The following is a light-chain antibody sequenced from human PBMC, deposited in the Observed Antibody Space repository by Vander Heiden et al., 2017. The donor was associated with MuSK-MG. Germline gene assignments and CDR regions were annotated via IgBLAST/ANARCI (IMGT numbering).Light chain of an antibody. CDR1: SSDVGGYNY. Sequence: QSALTHLPSVPRSPGHSIPIACTATSSDVGGYNYVSWYQQQPGKAPKLMIYEVSNRPSGVSNRFSGSKAGNTASLTISGLQAEDEADYYCSSYTSSSTVVFGGGTKLTVL. CDR3: SSYTSSSTVV. CDR2: EVS. J-gene: IGLJ2*01. V-gene: IGLV2-14*01.